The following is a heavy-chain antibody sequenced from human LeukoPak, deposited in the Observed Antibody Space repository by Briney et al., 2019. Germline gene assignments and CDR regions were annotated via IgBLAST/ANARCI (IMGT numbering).Heavy chain of an antibody. Sequence: GGSLRLSCAASGFTFSSYSMNWVRQAPGKGLEWVSSISSSSSYIYYADSVKGRFTISRDNAKNTLYLQMNRLRAEDTAVYYCARDQIDYYDSSGYYYVFDYWGQGTLVTVSS. CDR2: ISSSSSYI. D-gene: IGHD3-22*01. CDR3: ARDQIDYYDSSGYYYVFDY. V-gene: IGHV3-21*01. CDR1: GFTFSSYS. J-gene: IGHJ4*02.